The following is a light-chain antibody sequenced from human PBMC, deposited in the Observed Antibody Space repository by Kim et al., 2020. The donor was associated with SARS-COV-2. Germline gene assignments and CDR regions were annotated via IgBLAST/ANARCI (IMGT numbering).Light chain of an antibody. CDR3: MQGTHWPWT. Sequence: VVMTQSPLSLPVTLGQPASISCRSSQSLVHSDGSTYLNWFQQRPGQSPRRLIYKVSNRDSGVPDRFSGSGSGTDFTLKISRVEAEDVGVYYCMQGTHWPWTFGQGTKVDIK. V-gene: IGKV2-30*02. CDR1: QSLVHSDGSTY. J-gene: IGKJ1*01. CDR2: KVS.